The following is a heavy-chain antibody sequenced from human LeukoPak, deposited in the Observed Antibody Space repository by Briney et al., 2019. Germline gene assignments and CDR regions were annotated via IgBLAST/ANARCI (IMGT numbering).Heavy chain of an antibody. CDR1: GYSFSVYY. CDR3: ARGVLLSCRGCFDS. J-gene: IGHJ5*01. D-gene: IGHD3-10*01. CDR2: VIPSSGGK. Sequence: ASVKVSCKASGYSFSVYYIHWMRQAPGQGLEWMGWVIPSSGGKNYEQKFQGRLTMTRDTSISTDDVALTELTSDDTAVYSCARGVLLSCRGCFDSWGQGTLVPVSS. V-gene: IGHV1-2*02.